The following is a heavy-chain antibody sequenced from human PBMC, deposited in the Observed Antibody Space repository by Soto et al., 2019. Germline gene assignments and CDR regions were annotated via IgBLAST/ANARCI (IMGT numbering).Heavy chain of an antibody. J-gene: IGHJ4*02. V-gene: IGHV5-51*01. Sequence: GESLKISCKGSGYSFTSYWISWVRQMPGKGLEWMGIIYPGDSDTRYSPSFQGQVTISADKSISTAYLQWSSLKASDTAMYYRATSRQDILTGYYTAILDYWGQGTLVTVSS. CDR2: IYPGDSDT. D-gene: IGHD3-9*01. CDR1: GYSFTSYW. CDR3: ATSRQDILTGYYTAILDY.